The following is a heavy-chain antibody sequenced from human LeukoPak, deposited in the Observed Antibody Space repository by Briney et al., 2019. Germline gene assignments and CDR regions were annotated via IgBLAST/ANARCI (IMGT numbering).Heavy chain of an antibody. J-gene: IGHJ4*02. CDR1: GGSISSGSYY. V-gene: IGHV4-61*02. CDR2: IYTSGST. Sequence: SETLSLTCTVSGGSISSGSYYWSWIRQPAGKGLEWIGRIYTSGSTNYNPSLKSRVTISVDTSKNQFSLKLSSVTAADTAVYYCARGGGTWIQLWFFDYWGQGTLVTVSS. D-gene: IGHD5-18*01. CDR3: ARGGGTWIQLWFFDY.